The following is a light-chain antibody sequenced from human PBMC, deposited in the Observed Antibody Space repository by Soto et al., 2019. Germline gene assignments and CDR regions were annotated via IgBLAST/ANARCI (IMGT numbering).Light chain of an antibody. CDR2: GAS. Sequence: EIVLTQSPGTLSLSPGERVTLSCRASQSVNSSYLAWYQHKPGQAPRLLIYGASTRATGIPARFSGSGSGTEFTLTISSLQSEDFAIYYCQQYDNWPRTFGHGTKVDIK. CDR1: QSVNSSY. CDR3: QQYDNWPRT. J-gene: IGKJ1*01. V-gene: IGKV3-15*01.